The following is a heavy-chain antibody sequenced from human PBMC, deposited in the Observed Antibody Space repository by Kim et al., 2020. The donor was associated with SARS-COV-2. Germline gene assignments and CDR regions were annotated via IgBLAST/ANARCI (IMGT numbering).Heavy chain of an antibody. CDR3: ARDTPGQKAYDI. V-gene: IGHV6-1*01. J-gene: IGHJ3*02. Sequence: DYARSVESRITINADTSKNQFSLQLNSVSPEDTAIYYCARDTPGQKAYDIWGQGTMVTVSS.